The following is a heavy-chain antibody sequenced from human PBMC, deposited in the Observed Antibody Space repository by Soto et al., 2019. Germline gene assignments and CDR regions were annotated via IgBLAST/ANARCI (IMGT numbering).Heavy chain of an antibody. Sequence: GGSLRLSCAASGFTFSSYGMHWVRQAPGKGLEWVAVISYDGSNKNYADSVKGRFTISRDNSKNTLYLQMNSLRSEDTAVYYCARDRRATVTTLFGDWFDPWGQG. CDR1: GFTFSSYG. CDR2: ISYDGSNK. D-gene: IGHD4-17*01. CDR3: ARDRRATVTTLFGDWFDP. V-gene: IGHV3-30*03. J-gene: IGHJ5*02.